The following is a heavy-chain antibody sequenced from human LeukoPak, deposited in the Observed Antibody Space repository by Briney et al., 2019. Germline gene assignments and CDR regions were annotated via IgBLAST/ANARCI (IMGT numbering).Heavy chain of an antibody. J-gene: IGHJ4*02. V-gene: IGHV3-48*03. CDR1: GFTFSSYE. CDR3: AREVSYYDSSGYLYYFDY. Sequence: PGGSLRLSCAASGFTFSSYEMNWVRQTPGKGLEWVSYISSSGSNRYYADSVRGRFTISRDNAKNSLYLQMNSLRAEDTAVYYCAREVSYYDSSGYLYYFDYWGQGTLVTVSS. CDR2: ISSSGSNR. D-gene: IGHD3-22*01.